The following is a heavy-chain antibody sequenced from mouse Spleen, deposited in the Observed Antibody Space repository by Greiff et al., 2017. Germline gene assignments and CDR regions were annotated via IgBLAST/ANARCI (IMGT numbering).Heavy chain of an antibody. Sequence: EVHLVESGGGLVQPGGSLKLSCAASGFTFSSYGMSWVRQTPDKRLELVATINSNGGSTYYPDSVKGRFTISRDNAKNTLYLQMSSLKSEDTAMYYCAREGAYYGTDYFDYWGQGTTLTVSS. CDR2: INSNGGST. CDR3: AREGAYYGTDYFDY. J-gene: IGHJ2*01. D-gene: IGHD2-10*01. V-gene: IGHV5-6-3*01. CDR1: GFTFSSYG.